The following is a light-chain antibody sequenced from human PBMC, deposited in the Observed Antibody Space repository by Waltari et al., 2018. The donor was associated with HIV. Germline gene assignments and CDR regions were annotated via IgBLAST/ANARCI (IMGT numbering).Light chain of an antibody. CDR3: CSYAGSSTLV. CDR2: EVN. CDR1: SRDGGCYYL. Sequence: QSALTQPASVSGSPGQSITISCTGTSRDGGCYYLVSWYQQHPGKAPKLMIYEVNKRPSGVSNRFSGSKSGNTASLTISGLQAEDEADFYCCSYAGSSTLVFGGGTKLTVL. V-gene: IGLV2-23*02. J-gene: IGLJ3*02.